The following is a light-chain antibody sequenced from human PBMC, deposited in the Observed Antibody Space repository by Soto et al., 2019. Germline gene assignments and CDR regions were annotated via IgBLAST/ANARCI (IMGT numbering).Light chain of an antibody. V-gene: IGKV3-20*01. CDR1: QSVSSSY. J-gene: IGKJ2*01. CDR3: LQFGISPYT. Sequence: EMALTQSPGTLSLSPGERATLSCRASQSVSSSYVAWYQHKPGQTPRLVIYGASTRATGTPDRFSGSGSGTCFTLTISGLEAEDFAVYFCLQFGISPYTFGQGTKLEV. CDR2: GAS.